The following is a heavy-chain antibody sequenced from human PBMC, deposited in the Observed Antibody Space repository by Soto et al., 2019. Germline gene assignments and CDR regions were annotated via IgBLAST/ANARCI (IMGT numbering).Heavy chain of an antibody. CDR2: IIPIFGTA. Sequence: QVQRVQSGAEVKKPGSSVKVSCKASGGTFSSYAISWVRQAPGQGLEWMGGIIPIFGTANYAQKFQGRVTITADKSTSTAYMELSSLRSEDTAVYYCARARYCSGGSCRGWFDPWGQGTLVTVSS. CDR3: ARARYCSGGSCRGWFDP. J-gene: IGHJ5*02. CDR1: GGTFSSYA. D-gene: IGHD2-15*01. V-gene: IGHV1-69*06.